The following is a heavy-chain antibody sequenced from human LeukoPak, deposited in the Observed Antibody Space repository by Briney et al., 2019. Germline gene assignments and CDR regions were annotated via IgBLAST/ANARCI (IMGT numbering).Heavy chain of an antibody. CDR1: GFTFSSYS. Sequence: GGSLRLSCAASGFTFSSYSMNWVRQAPGKGLEWVSSISSSSPHLYHADSVKGRFAISRDNAKNSLYLQMNSLRAEDTAVYYCARDLIVEGTAILGYWGQGTLVTVSS. CDR3: ARDLIVEGTAILGY. D-gene: IGHD1-26*01. J-gene: IGHJ4*02. CDR2: ISSSSPHL. V-gene: IGHV3-21*01.